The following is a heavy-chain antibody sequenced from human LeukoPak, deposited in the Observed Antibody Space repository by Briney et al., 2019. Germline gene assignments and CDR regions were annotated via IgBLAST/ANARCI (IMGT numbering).Heavy chain of an antibody. D-gene: IGHD5-18*01. V-gene: IGHV4-59*01. CDR2: IYYNGST. Sequence: SETLSLTCTVSGGSISSYYWSWIRQPPGKGLEWIGYIYYNGSTNYNPSLKSRVTISVDTSKNQFSLKLSSVTAADTAVYYCARAGGYSYGYEFDYWGQGTLVTVSS. CDR1: GGSISSYY. CDR3: ARAGGYSYGYEFDY. J-gene: IGHJ4*02.